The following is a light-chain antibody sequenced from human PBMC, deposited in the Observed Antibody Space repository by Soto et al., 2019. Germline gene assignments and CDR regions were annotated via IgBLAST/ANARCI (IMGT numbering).Light chain of an antibody. CDR1: GSDIGAYNY. CDR2: GVT. V-gene: IGLV2-14*01. CDR3: SSFTTSYFYV. Sequence: QSVLTQPASVSGSPGQWITISCTGSGSDIGAYNYVSWYQQHPGKAPKLLIHGVTRRPSGVSSRFSASKSAYTASLTISGLQAEDEATYFCSSFTTSYFYVFGPGTKLTVL. J-gene: IGLJ1*01.